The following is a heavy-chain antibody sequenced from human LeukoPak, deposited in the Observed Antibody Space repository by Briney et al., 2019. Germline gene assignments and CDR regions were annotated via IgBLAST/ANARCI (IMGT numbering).Heavy chain of an antibody. CDR3: ARRLGYSYGNDAFDI. CDR1: GYSFTSYW. D-gene: IGHD5-18*01. CDR2: IYPGDSDT. J-gene: IGHJ3*02. Sequence: GESLKISCKASGYSFTSYWIGWVRQMPGKGLEWMGIIYPGDSDTRYSPSFQGQVTISADKSISTAYLQWSSLKASDTAMYYCARRLGYSYGNDAFDIWGQGTMVTVSS. V-gene: IGHV5-51*01.